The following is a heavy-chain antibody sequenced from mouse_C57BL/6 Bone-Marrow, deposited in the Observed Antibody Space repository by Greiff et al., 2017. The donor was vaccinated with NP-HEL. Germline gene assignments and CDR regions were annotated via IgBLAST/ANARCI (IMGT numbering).Heavy chain of an antibody. CDR1: GFTFSSYA. CDR3: TRGPAYYSNYDYAMDY. Sequence: EVKLVESGEGLVKPGGSLKLSCAASGFTFSSYAMSWVRQTPEKRLEWVAYISSGGDYIYYVDTVKGRFTISRDNARNTLYLQMSSLKSEDTAMYYCTRGPAYYSNYDYAMDYWGQGTSVTVSS. J-gene: IGHJ4*01. D-gene: IGHD2-5*01. CDR2: ISSGGDYI. V-gene: IGHV5-9-1*02.